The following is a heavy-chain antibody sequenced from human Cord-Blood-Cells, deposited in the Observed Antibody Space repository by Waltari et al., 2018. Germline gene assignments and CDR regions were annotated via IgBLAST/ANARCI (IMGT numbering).Heavy chain of an antibody. D-gene: IGHD2-2*01. V-gene: IGHV1-2*02. CDR1: GYTFTGYY. CDR2: INPNSGGT. Sequence: QVQLVQSGAEVKKPGASVKVSCKASGYTFTGYYMHWVRQRPGQGLEWMGWINPNSGGTNYAQKFQGRVTMTRDTSISTAYMELSRLRSDDTAVYYCARFFTGCSSTSCYYNAFDIWGQGTMVTVSS. CDR3: ARFFTGCSSTSCYYNAFDI. J-gene: IGHJ3*02.